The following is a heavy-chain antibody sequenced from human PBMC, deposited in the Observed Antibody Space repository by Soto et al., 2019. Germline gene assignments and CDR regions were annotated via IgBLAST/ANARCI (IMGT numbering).Heavy chain of an antibody. V-gene: IGHV3-11*01. CDR1: GFTFSDHY. D-gene: IGHD3-3*01. Sequence: PVWSLRLSCAASGFTFSDHYMAWIRQAPGKGLEIVAHMSGSGSSEDYGDSVKGRFSIFRENSKNLLFLQMFFLRAEDTALYYCAKDFWSGEQAEYYYYGMDVWGQGTTVTVS. CDR3: AKDFWSGEQAEYYYYGMDV. CDR2: MSGSGSSE. J-gene: IGHJ6*02.